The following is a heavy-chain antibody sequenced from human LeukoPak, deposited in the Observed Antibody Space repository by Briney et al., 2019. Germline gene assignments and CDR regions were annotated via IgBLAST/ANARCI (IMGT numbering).Heavy chain of an antibody. V-gene: IGHV1-2*02. J-gene: IGHJ4*02. CDR1: GYTFTGYY. CDR3: ASGGITIFGVVIPNPDY. Sequence: ASAKVSCKASGYTFTGYYMHWVRQAPGQGLEWMGWINPNSGGTNYAQKFQGRVTMTRDTSISTAYMELSRLRSDDTAVYYCASGGITIFGVVIPNPDYWGQGTLVTVSS. D-gene: IGHD3-3*01. CDR2: INPNSGGT.